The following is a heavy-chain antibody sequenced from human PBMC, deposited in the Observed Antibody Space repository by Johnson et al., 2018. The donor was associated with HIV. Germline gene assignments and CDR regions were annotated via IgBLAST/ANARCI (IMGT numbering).Heavy chain of an antibody. CDR2: INWNGGST. J-gene: IGHJ3*02. D-gene: IGHD3-16*01. CDR1: GFTFNDYG. Sequence: EVQLVESGGGVVRPGGSLRLSCAASGFTFNDYGMTWVRQAPGKGLEWVSGINWNGGSTGYADSVKGRFTISRDNAKNSLYLQMNSLRAEDTALYYCVRLLYDCARDRGGEDAVEIWGQGTMVTVSS. V-gene: IGHV3-20*04. CDR3: VRLLYDCARDRGGEDAVEI.